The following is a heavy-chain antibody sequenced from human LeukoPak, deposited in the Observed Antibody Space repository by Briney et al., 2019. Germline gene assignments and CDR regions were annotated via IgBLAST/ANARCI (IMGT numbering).Heavy chain of an antibody. D-gene: IGHD4-11*01. CDR1: GGSISGGGYY. CDR2: IYYSGST. V-gene: IGHV4-31*03. Sequence: SETLSLTCTVSGGSISGGGYYWSWIRQHPGEGLEWVGYIYYSGSTYYNPSLKSRVTISIDRPKNQFSLQLTSVTAADTAVYYCARDDGYSADYWGQGTLVTVSS. CDR3: ARDDGYSADY. J-gene: IGHJ4*02.